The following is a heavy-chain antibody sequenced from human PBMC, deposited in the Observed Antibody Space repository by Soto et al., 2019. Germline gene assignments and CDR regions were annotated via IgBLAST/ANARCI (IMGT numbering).Heavy chain of an antibody. CDR1: GFTFSSYA. V-gene: IGHV3-30-3*01. Sequence: GGSLRLSCAASGFTFSSYAMHWVRQAPGKGLEWVAVISYDGSNKYYADSVKGRFTISRDNSKNTLYLQMNSLRAEDTAVYYCARDLYSSSWYPLPDHKYYYYGMDVWGQGTTVTVSS. CDR2: ISYDGSNK. J-gene: IGHJ6*02. CDR3: ARDLYSSSWYPLPDHKYYYYGMDV. D-gene: IGHD6-13*01.